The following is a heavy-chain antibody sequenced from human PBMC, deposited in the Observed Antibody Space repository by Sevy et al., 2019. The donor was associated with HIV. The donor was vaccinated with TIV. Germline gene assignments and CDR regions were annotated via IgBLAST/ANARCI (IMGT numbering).Heavy chain of an antibody. D-gene: IGHD2-2*01. V-gene: IGHV4-39*01. CDR1: GGSISSSSYY. Sequence: SETLSLTCTVSGGSISSSSYYWGWIRQPPGKGLEWIGSIYYSGSTYYNPSLKSRVTISVDTSKNQFSLKLSSVTAADTAVYYCAGPSRYCSSTSCSRPYYYCMDVWGKGTTVTVSS. J-gene: IGHJ6*03. CDR3: AGPSRYCSSTSCSRPYYYCMDV. CDR2: IYYSGST.